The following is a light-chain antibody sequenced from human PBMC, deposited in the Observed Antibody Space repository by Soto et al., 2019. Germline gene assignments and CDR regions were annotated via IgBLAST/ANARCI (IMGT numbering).Light chain of an antibody. Sequence: EIVMTQSPAALSVSPGERAALSCRASQSVSNKLAWYQQKLCHAHRLLIYGASTRATVFSDRFIGSGSGTEFTLSIRRLQRGGFAVYYWQQYNSGYNCSQGTKLAI. CDR3: QQYNSGYN. J-gene: IGKJ2*01. V-gene: IGKV3-15*01. CDR2: GAS. CDR1: QSVSNK.